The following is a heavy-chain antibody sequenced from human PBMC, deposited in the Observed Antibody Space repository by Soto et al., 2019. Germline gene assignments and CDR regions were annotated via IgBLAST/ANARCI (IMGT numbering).Heavy chain of an antibody. Sequence: QVTVKESGPVLVKPTETLTLTCTVSGFSLSNAGLGVSWIRQPPGKALEWLAHIFSNDEKSYSTSLKSRLTISKDTSKSQVVLIMTNMDPVDTATYYCASTYSTSWYWFHHWGQGTLVTVSS. D-gene: IGHD6-13*01. CDR3: ASTYSTSWYWFHH. CDR2: IFSNDEK. V-gene: IGHV2-26*04. CDR1: GFSLSNAGLG. J-gene: IGHJ5*02.